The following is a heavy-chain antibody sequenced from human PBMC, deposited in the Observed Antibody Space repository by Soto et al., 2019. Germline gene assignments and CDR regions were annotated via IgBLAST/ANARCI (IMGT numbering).Heavy chain of an antibody. D-gene: IGHD6-13*01. Sequence: EVQLVESGGDLVQPGGSLRLSCAASGFSFGSSWMTWVRQAPGKGLDWVANIKQDGSKINYLDSVRGRFTVSRDNAQNALYLEMISLRAEDTALYYCARDVSPGSSSLYLEAFDIWGQGTMVTVSS. CDR1: GFSFGSSW. J-gene: IGHJ3*02. V-gene: IGHV3-7*05. CDR3: ARDVSPGSSSLYLEAFDI. CDR2: IKQDGSKI.